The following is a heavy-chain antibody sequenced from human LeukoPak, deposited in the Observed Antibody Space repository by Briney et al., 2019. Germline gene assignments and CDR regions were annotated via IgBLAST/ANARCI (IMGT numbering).Heavy chain of an antibody. CDR3: TSGSSRYCSSTSCYGDAFDI. Sequence: GGSLRLSCAASGFTFSGSAMHWVRQASGKGLEWVGRIRSKANSYATAYAASVKGRFTISRDDSKNTAYLQMNSLKTEDTAVYYCTSGSSRYCSSTSCYGDAFDIWGQGTMVTVSS. J-gene: IGHJ3*02. D-gene: IGHD2-2*01. CDR2: IRSKANSYAT. CDR1: GFTFSGSA. V-gene: IGHV3-73*01.